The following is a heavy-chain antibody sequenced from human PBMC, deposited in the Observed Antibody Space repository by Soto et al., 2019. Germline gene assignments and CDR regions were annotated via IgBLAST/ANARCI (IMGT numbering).Heavy chain of an antibody. J-gene: IGHJ4*02. CDR1: GFTFSSYG. CDR3: ARVLPREY. V-gene: IGHV3-30*03. CDR2: ISYDGSNK. D-gene: IGHD1-26*01. Sequence: QVQLVESGGGVVQPGRSLRLSCAASGFTFSSYGMHWVRQAPGKGLEWVAVISYDGSNKYYADSVKGRFTISRDNSKNTLYLQMNSLRAEDTAVYYCARVLPREYWGQGTLVTVSS.